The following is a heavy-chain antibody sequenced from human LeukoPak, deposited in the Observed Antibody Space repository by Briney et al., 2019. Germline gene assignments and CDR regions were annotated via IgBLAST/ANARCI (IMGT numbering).Heavy chain of an antibody. CDR3: ASSDTAMVTIWFDP. J-gene: IGHJ5*02. D-gene: IGHD5-18*01. Sequence: SETLSLTCAVSDYSISSDYYWGWIRQPPGKGLEWIGSIYHSGSTYYNPSLKSRVTISVDTSKNQFSLKLSSVTAADTAVYYCASSDTAMVTIWFDPWGQGTLVTVSS. CDR2: IYHSGST. CDR1: DYSISSDYY. V-gene: IGHV4-38-2*01.